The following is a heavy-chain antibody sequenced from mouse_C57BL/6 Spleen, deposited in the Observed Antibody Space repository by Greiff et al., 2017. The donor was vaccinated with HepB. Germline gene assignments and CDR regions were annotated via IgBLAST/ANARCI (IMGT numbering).Heavy chain of an antibody. CDR2: INPNNGGT. CDR1: GYTFTDYN. D-gene: IGHD1-1*01. Sequence: VQLKESGPELVKPGASVKMSCKASGYTFTDYNMHWVKQSHGKSLEWIGYINPNNGGTSYNQKFKGKATLTVNKSSSTAYMELRSLTSEDSAVYYCARDLLLRYYFYYWGQGPTLTVAS. J-gene: IGHJ2*01. V-gene: IGHV1-22*01. CDR3: ARDLLLRYYFYY.